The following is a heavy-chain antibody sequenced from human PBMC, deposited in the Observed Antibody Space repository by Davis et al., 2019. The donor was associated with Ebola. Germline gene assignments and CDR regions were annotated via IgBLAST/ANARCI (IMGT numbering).Heavy chain of an antibody. Sequence: PGGSLRLSCAASGFTFSSYAMSWVRQAPGKGLEWVSAISGSGGSTYYADSVKGRFTISRDNAKNSLYLQMNSLRAEDTAVYYCARDVPPGQYSSSWEFDYWGQGTLVTVSS. CDR3: ARDVPPGQYSSSWEFDY. V-gene: IGHV3-23*01. D-gene: IGHD6-13*01. CDR2: ISGSGGST. J-gene: IGHJ4*02. CDR1: GFTFSSYA.